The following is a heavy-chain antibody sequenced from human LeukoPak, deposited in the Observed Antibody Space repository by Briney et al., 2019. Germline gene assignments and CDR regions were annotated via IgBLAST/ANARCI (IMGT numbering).Heavy chain of an antibody. V-gene: IGHV3-48*01. Sequence: GGSLRLSCAASGFTFSTYSMNWVRQAPGKGLEWVSYISSSSSTIYYADSVKGRFTISRDNAKNSLYLQMNSLRAEDTAVYYCAREVYYYDSSGGPGIDYWGQGTLVTVSS. CDR2: ISSSSSTI. CDR1: GFTFSTYS. J-gene: IGHJ4*02. CDR3: AREVYYYDSSGGPGIDY. D-gene: IGHD3-22*01.